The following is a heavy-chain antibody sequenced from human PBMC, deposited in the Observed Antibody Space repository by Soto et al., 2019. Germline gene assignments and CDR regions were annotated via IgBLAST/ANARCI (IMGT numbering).Heavy chain of an antibody. CDR3: ARGFYYDNSGDNSFDM. D-gene: IGHD3-22*01. CDR1: GFTFSSYT. Sequence: GGSLRLSCAASGFTFSSYTMNWVRQAPGKGLEWISSISSRTNYIYYADSVKGRFTISRDNAKNSLYLQMNSLRAEDTAVYYCARGFYYDNSGDNSFDMWGQGTMVTVSS. V-gene: IGHV3-21*01. J-gene: IGHJ3*02. CDR2: ISSRTNYI.